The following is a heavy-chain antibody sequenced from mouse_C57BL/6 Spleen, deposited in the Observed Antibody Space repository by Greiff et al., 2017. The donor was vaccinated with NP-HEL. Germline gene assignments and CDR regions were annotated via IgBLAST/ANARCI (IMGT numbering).Heavy chain of an antibody. J-gene: IGHJ4*01. V-gene: IGHV2-3*01. CDR3: AKSFTTVHYYAMDY. CDR2: IWGDGST. CDR1: GFSLTSYG. Sequence: VKVVESGPGLVAPSQSLSITCTVSGFSLTSYGVSWVRQPPGKGLEWLGVIWGDGSTNYHSALISRLSISKDNSKSQVFLKLNSLQTDDTATYYCAKSFTTVHYYAMDYWGQGTSVTVSS. D-gene: IGHD1-1*01.